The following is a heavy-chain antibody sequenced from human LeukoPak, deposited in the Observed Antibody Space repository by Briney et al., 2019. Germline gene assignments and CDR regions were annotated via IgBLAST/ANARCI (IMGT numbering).Heavy chain of an antibody. J-gene: IGHJ6*03. V-gene: IGHV4-39*07. Sequence: SETLSLTCSVSGDSISTSSSYWGWIRQPPGKGLEWIGSIYYSGSTYYNTSLKSRVTISVDTSKNQFSLKLSSVTAADTAVYYCAGGYSYGPTYYYMDVWGKGTTVTISS. D-gene: IGHD5-18*01. CDR2: IYYSGST. CDR1: GDSISTSSSY. CDR3: AGGYSYGPTYYYMDV.